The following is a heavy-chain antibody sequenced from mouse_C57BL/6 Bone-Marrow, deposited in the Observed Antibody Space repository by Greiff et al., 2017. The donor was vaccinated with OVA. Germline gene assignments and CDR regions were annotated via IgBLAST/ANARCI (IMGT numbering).Heavy chain of an antibody. CDR3: AREGLRLLYYYAMDY. V-gene: IGHV1-75*01. Sequence: VQLHQSGPELVKPGASVKISCKASGYTFTDYYINWVKQRPGQGLEWIGWIFPGSGSTYYNEKFKGKATLTVDKSSSTAYMLLSSLTSEDSAVYFCAREGLRLLYYYAMDYWGQGTSVTVSS. J-gene: IGHJ4*01. CDR1: GYTFTDYY. D-gene: IGHD3-2*02. CDR2: IFPGSGST.